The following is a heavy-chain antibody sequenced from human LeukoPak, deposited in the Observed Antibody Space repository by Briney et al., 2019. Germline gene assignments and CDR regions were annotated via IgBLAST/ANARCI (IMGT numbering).Heavy chain of an antibody. J-gene: IGHJ4*02. V-gene: IGHV3-9*01. Sequence: GGSLRLSCAASGFTFADYAMHWVRQAPGKGLEWVSGISWNSGSIGYADSVKGRFTISRDNAKNSLYLQMNSLRGEDTALYYCAKGSRITMVRGENFDYWGQGTLVTVSS. CDR1: GFTFADYA. CDR3: AKGSRITMVRGENFDY. D-gene: IGHD3-10*01. CDR2: ISWNSGSI.